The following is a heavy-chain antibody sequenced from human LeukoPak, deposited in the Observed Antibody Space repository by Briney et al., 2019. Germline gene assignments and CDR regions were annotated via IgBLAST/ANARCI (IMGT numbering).Heavy chain of an antibody. V-gene: IGHV1-2*02. D-gene: IGHD2-2*01. CDR2: INPNSGGT. CDR3: ARGHCSSTSCPFGDYYYYYMDV. CDR1: GYTFTGYY. J-gene: IGHJ6*03. Sequence: ASVKVSCKASGYTFTGYYMHWVRQAPGQGLEWMGWINPNSGGTNYAQKFQGRVTMTRDTSISTAYMELSRLRSDDTAVYYCARGHCSSTSCPFGDYYYYYMDVWGKGTTVTVSS.